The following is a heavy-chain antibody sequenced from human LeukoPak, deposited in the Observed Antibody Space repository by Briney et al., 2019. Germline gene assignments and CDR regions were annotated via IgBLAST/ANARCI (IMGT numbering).Heavy chain of an antibody. D-gene: IGHD3-22*01. J-gene: IGHJ4*02. CDR1: GGSISSYY. Sequence: SETLSLTCTVSGGSISSYYWSWIRQPAGKGLEWIGRIYTSGSTNYNPSLKSRVTMSVGTSKNQFSLKLSSVTAADTAVYYCARSVDYDSSGYYYLGDYFDYWGQGTLVTVSS. CDR3: ARSVDYDSSGYYYLGDYFDY. V-gene: IGHV4-4*07. CDR2: IYTSGST.